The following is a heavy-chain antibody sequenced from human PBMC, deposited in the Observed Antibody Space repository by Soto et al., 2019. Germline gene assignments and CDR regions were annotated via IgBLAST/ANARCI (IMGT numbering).Heavy chain of an antibody. Sequence: TLSLTCGVSGDTISTGGYSWAWIRQPPGKALEWIGHTYHSGNPYYNPSLKSRVIISVDRSKNQFSLKVSSVTAADTAVYYCARGRLVPAVNFDYWGLGTLVTVSS. J-gene: IGHJ4*02. CDR2: TYHSGNP. CDR3: ARGRLVPAVNFDY. CDR1: GDTISTGGYS. V-gene: IGHV4-30-2*01. D-gene: IGHD2-2*01.